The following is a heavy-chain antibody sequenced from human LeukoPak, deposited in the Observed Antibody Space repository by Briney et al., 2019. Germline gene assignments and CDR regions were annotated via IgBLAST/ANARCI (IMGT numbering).Heavy chain of an antibody. D-gene: IGHD3-22*01. CDR2: MYYSGST. J-gene: IGHJ5*02. CDR3: ARPYYYDSRIDP. CDR1: GGSISSGDYY. V-gene: IGHV4-30-4*01. Sequence: SETLSLTCTVPGGSISSGDYYWSWIRQPPGKGLEWIAYMYYSGSTYYNPSLKSRFTMSADTSKNQLSLKLSSVTAADTAVYYCARPYYYDSRIDPWGQGILVTVSS.